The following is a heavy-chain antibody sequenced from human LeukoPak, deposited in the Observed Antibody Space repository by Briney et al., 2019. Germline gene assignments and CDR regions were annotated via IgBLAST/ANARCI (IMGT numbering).Heavy chain of an antibody. CDR2: IWYDGSNK. Sequence: QPGRSLRLSCAASGFTFSSYGMHWVRQAPGKGLEWVAVIWYDGSNKYYADSVKGRFTISRDNSKNTLYLQMNSLRAEDTAVYYCARGHFWSGYSWFDPWGQGTLVTVSS. D-gene: IGHD3-3*02. J-gene: IGHJ5*02. CDR3: ARGHFWSGYSWFDP. V-gene: IGHV3-33*01. CDR1: GFTFSSYG.